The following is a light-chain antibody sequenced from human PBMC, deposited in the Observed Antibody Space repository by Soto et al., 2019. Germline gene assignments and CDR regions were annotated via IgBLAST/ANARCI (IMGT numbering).Light chain of an antibody. V-gene: IGLV2-8*01. CDR2: DVS. Sequence: QSALTQPPSASGSPGQSVTISCTGTSSDVGGYNYVSWYQQHPGKAPKLMIYDVSERPSGVPDRFSGSKSGNTASLTVSGLQVEDEADYYCSSYGGSNNLVFGGGTQLTVL. CDR3: SSYGGSNNLV. J-gene: IGLJ2*01. CDR1: SSDVGGYNY.